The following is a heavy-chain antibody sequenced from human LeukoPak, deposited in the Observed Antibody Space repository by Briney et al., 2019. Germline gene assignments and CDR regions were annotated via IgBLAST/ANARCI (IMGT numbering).Heavy chain of an antibody. Sequence: GASVKVSCKASGYTFTDYYLHWVRQAPGQGLELMGWINAHSGGTNYAQNFLGRVTMTRDTSVSTGYMELSSLRSDDTAVYYCARVPRPDFASGTYRHYYYMDVWGKGTTVTVSS. CDR1: GYTFTDYY. J-gene: IGHJ6*03. V-gene: IGHV1-2*02. CDR2: INAHSGGT. CDR3: ARVPRPDFASGTYRHYYYMDV. D-gene: IGHD3-10*01.